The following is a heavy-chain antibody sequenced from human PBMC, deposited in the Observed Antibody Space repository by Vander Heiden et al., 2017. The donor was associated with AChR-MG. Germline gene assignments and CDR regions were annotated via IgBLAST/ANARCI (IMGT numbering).Heavy chain of an antibody. CDR2: INHSGST. CDR1: GGSFSGYY. J-gene: IGHJ6*02. Sequence: QVQLQQWGAGLLKPSETLSLTCAVYGGSFSGYYWSGIRQPPGKGLEWIGEINHSGSTNYNPSLKSRVTISVDTSKNQFSLKLSSVTAADTAVYYCARVAIFWSGYYTSYYYYGMDVWGQGTTVTVSS. CDR3: ARVAIFWSGYYTSYYYYGMDV. D-gene: IGHD3-3*01. V-gene: IGHV4-34*01.